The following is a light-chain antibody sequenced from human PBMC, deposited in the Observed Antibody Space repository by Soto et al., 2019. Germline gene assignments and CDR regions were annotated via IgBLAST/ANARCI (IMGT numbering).Light chain of an antibody. CDR3: QQYNNWPPYS. CDR1: QSISSN. CDR2: GAS. J-gene: IGKJ2*01. Sequence: EIVMTQSPATLSVSPGERATLSCRASQSISSNLAWYQQKPGQAPRLLMYGASTRATGIPVRFSGSGSGTEFTLTISGLQSEDFAVYYCQQYNNWPPYSFGQGTKLEIK. V-gene: IGKV3-15*01.